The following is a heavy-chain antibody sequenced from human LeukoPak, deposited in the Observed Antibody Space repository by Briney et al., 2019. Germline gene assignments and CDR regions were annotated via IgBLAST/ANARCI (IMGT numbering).Heavy chain of an antibody. V-gene: IGHV4-30-2*06. Sequence: SETLSLTCTLSGAAIRSVGYYWNWIRQSPGKGLEWIGYVSYRGSTSYDPSLKSRLTISLDRSKNQFSLTLNSVTVADTATYYCARSGHSYGLDFWGQGTLVTVSS. D-gene: IGHD5-18*01. CDR3: ARSGHSYGLDF. J-gene: IGHJ4*02. CDR1: GAAIRSVGYY. CDR2: VSYRGST.